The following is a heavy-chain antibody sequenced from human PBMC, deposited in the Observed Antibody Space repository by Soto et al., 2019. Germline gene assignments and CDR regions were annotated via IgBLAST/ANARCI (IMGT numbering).Heavy chain of an antibody. CDR3: ARRDSHGFFRYFDD. CDR1: GGTFSSYP. CDR2: TNGNLGTG. D-gene: IGHD3-10*01. V-gene: IGHV1-69*06. J-gene: IGHJ4*02. Sequence: QVQLVQSGAEVKRPGSSVKVSCKASGGTFSSYPISWVRQAPGQGLEWMGGTNGNLGTGNYAQTFRGRLTITTDISTTTAYMELSSLTSEDTAVYYCARRDSHGFFRYFDDWGQGTLVTVSS.